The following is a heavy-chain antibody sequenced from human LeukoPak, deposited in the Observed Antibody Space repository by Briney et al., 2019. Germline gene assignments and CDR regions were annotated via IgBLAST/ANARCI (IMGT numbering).Heavy chain of an antibody. CDR2: IKSKTSGGTT. CDR1: GFTFMNAW. V-gene: IGHV3-15*01. J-gene: IGHJ5*01. CDR3: TADYGLDS. Sequence: GGSLRLSCTASGFTFMNAWMTWVRQAPGKGLEWVGRIKSKTSGGTTDYAAPVNGRFTISRDDSKNTLYLQMNSLKSEDTAVYYCTADYGLDSWGQGNLVIVSS. D-gene: IGHD4-17*01.